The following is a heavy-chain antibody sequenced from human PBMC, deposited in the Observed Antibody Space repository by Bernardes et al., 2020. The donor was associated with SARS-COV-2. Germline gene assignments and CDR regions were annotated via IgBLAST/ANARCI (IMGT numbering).Heavy chain of an antibody. Sequence: GGSLRLSCAASGFSVSAYWMHWVRQAPGEGLEWVSYISGGSNTIYYADSVKGRFTVSRDNAKNSLFLQIISLRADDTAVYYCARATLGSPYYGMDVWGQGTTVTVSS. D-gene: IGHD3-16*01. J-gene: IGHJ6*02. CDR1: GFSVSAYW. CDR3: ARATLGSPYYGMDV. V-gene: IGHV3-48*01. CDR2: ISGGSNTI.